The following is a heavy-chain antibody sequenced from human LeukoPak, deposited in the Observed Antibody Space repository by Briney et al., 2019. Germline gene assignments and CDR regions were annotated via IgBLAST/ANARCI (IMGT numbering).Heavy chain of an antibody. CDR3: ARDRSRGYSYGYYFDY. J-gene: IGHJ4*02. CDR2: IWYDGSNK. D-gene: IGHD5-18*01. V-gene: IGHV3-33*01. Sequence: RSLXLSCAASGFTFSSYGMHWVRQAPGKGLEWVAVIWYDGSNKYYADSVKGRFTIPRENSKNTVYVQMNSLRAEDTAVYYCARDRSRGYSYGYYFDYWGQGTLVTVSS. CDR1: GFTFSSYG.